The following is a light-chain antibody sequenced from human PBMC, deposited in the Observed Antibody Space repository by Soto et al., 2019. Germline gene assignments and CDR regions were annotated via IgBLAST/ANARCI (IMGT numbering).Light chain of an antibody. J-gene: IGKJ2*01. CDR2: GAS. CDR3: QQYNNSPEYT. CDR1: QSVTSRY. V-gene: IGKV3-20*01. Sequence: EIVLTQSPGTLSLSPGERATLSCKASQSVTSRYLAWYQQKPGQAPRLLIYGASSRATGITDRFSGSVSGKDFTLTISRLEPEDFAVYFCQQYNNSPEYTFGQGTKLEIK.